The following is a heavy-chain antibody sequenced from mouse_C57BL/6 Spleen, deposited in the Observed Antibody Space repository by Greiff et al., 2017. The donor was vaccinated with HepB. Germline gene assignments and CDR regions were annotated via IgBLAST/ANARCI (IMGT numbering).Heavy chain of an antibody. J-gene: IGHJ1*03. CDR2: ISYDGSN. D-gene: IGHD1-1*01. V-gene: IGHV3-6*01. CDR3: ARGIYYYGSSTWYFDV. CDR1: GYSITSGYY. Sequence: QSGPGLVKPSQSLSLTCSVTGYSITSGYYWNWIRQFPGNKLEWMGYISYDGSNNYNPSLKNRISITRDTSKNQFFLKLNSVTTEDTATYYCARGIYYYGSSTWYFDVWGTGTTVTVSS.